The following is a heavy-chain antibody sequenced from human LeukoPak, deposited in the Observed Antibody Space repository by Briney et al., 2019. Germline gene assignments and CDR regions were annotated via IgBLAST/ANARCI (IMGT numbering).Heavy chain of an antibody. J-gene: IGHJ4*02. V-gene: IGHV3-7*01. CDR3: ATDLPKDYYDSSGYYYPLLG. CDR2: IKPDGSAQ. CDR1: GFTFSSNW. Sequence: GGSLRLSCATSGFTFSSNWMSWVRHVPGRGLDWVANIKPDGSAQYYAASVKGRFTVSRDNAKNSVYLQMNSLRVEDTAVYYCATDLPKDYYDSSGYYYPLLGWGQGTLVTVSS. D-gene: IGHD3-22*01.